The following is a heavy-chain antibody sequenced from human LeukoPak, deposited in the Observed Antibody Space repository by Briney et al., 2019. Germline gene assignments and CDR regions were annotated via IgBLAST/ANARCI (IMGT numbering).Heavy chain of an antibody. Sequence: SETLSLTCAVYGGSFSSYYWSWIRQPPGKGLEWIGYIYYSGSTNYNPSLKSRVTISVDTSKNQFSLKLSSVTAADTAVYYCARGSYSSSYYYFDYWGQGTLVTVSS. CDR3: ARGSYSSSYYYFDY. D-gene: IGHD6-13*01. V-gene: IGHV4-59*01. CDR1: GGSFSSYY. CDR2: IYYSGST. J-gene: IGHJ4*02.